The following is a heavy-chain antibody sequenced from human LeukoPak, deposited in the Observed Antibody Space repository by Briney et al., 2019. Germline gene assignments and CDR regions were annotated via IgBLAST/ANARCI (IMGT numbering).Heavy chain of an antibody. CDR3: ARGRPTTSIAAAGVNWFDP. Sequence: GSSVKVSCKASGGTFNSYAINWVRQAPGQGLEWMGGIIPIFGTANYAQKFQGRVTITADKSTSTAYMELRSLRSEDTAVYYCARGRPTTSIAAAGVNWFDPWGQGTLVTVSS. V-gene: IGHV1-69*06. CDR2: IIPIFGTA. CDR1: GGTFNSYA. J-gene: IGHJ5*02. D-gene: IGHD6-13*01.